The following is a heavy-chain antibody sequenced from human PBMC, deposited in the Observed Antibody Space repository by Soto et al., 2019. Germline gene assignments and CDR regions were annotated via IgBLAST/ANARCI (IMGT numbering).Heavy chain of an antibody. CDR1: GFTFSSYA. CDR3: AKVFSGWSEVNCFDP. Sequence: PGGSLRLSCAASGFTFSSYAMSWVRQAPGKGLEWVSAISGSGGSTYYADSVKGRFTISRDNSKNTLYLQMNSLRAEDTAVYYCAKVFSGWSEVNCFDPWGQGTLVTVSS. CDR2: ISGSGGST. D-gene: IGHD6-19*01. J-gene: IGHJ5*02. V-gene: IGHV3-23*01.